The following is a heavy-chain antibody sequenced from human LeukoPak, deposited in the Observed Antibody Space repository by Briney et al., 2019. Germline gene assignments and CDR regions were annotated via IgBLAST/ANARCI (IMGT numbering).Heavy chain of an antibody. V-gene: IGHV3-11*04. CDR3: ARIYCGGDCPHYYFDH. CDR1: GFTFSNYY. Sequence: GGSLRLSCAASGFTFSNYYMSWIRQAPGKGQEWLSYITDSGSTTSYADSVKGRFTVSRDNAKNSLYLQMNSLRVEDTAVYFCARIYCGGDCPHYYFDHWGQGTLVTVSS. J-gene: IGHJ4*02. CDR2: ITDSGSTT. D-gene: IGHD2-21*02.